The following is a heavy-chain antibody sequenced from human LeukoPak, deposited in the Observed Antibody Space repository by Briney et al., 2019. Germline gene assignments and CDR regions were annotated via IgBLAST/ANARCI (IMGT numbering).Heavy chain of an antibody. CDR2: IYTSGTT. D-gene: IGHD5-24*01. CDR3: ARDRGDGYNYNWYFDL. J-gene: IGHJ2*01. V-gene: IGHV4-61*02. Sequence: PSQTLSLTCTVSGGSISSGSYYWSWIRQPAGKGLEWIGRIYTSGTTNHNPSLKSRVTISLDTSKNQFSLKLSSVTAADTAVYYCARDRGDGYNYNWYFDLWGRGTLVTVSS. CDR1: GGSISSGSYY.